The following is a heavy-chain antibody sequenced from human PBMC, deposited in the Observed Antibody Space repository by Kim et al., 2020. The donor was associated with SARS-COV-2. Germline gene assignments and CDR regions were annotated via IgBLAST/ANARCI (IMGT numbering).Heavy chain of an antibody. CDR3: ARGEYCSSTSCYMYGMDV. Sequence: SVKVSCKASGGTFSSYAISWVRQAPGQGLEWMGGIIPIFGTANYAQKFQGRVTITADESTSTAYMELSSLRSEDTAVYYCARGEYCSSTSCYMYGMDVWGQGTTVTVSS. V-gene: IGHV1-69*13. CDR2: IIPIFGTA. D-gene: IGHD2-2*02. CDR1: GGTFSSYA. J-gene: IGHJ6*02.